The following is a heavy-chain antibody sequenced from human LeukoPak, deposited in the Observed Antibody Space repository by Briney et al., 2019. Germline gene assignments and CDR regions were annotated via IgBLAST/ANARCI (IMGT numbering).Heavy chain of an antibody. Sequence: ASVKVSRKASGGTYSSYAISWVRQAPGQGLEWMGLINPTGGSTGYAQKFQGRVTMTRDMSTSTDYMELSSLRSEDTAIYYCARDNSVGDNAWWFDPWGQGTLVTVSS. V-gene: IGHV1-46*01. CDR2: INPTGGST. CDR3: ARDNSVGDNAWWFDP. D-gene: IGHD1-26*01. CDR1: GGTYSSYA. J-gene: IGHJ5*02.